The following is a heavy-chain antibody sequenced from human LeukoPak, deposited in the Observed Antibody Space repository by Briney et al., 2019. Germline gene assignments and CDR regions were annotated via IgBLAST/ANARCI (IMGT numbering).Heavy chain of an antibody. CDR1: GFTFSTYW. V-gene: IGHV3-7*01. J-gene: IGHJ4*02. CDR3: ARDGVYSSSSPDY. CDR2: IKQDGSAK. Sequence: PGGSLRLSCAASGFTFSTYWMSWVRQAPGKGLEWVANIKQDGSAKYYVDSVKGRFTISRDNAKNSLYLQMNSLGAEDTAVYYCARDGVYSSSSPDYWGQGTLVTVSS. D-gene: IGHD6-6*01.